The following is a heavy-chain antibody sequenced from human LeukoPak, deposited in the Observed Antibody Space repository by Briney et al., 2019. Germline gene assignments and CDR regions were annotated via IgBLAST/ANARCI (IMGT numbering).Heavy chain of an antibody. J-gene: IGHJ6*02. V-gene: IGHV3-30-3*01. Sequence: GGSLRLSCAAPGFTFSSYAMHRVRQAPGKGLEWVAVISYDGSNKYYADSVKGRFTISRDNSKNTLYLQMNSLRAEDTAVYYCARDPGYSYGLYYYGMDVWGQGTTVTVSS. CDR2: ISYDGSNK. D-gene: IGHD5-18*01. CDR1: GFTFSSYA. CDR3: ARDPGYSYGLYYYGMDV.